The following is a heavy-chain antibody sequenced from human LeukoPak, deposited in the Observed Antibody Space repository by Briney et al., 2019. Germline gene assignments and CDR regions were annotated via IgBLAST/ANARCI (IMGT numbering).Heavy chain of an antibody. Sequence: PSETLSLTCSVSGGSITGSSYAWGWIRQPPTKGPEWIGNIDYSGTTHYNPSLKSRVTISINTSKSQFSLKLSSVTAADTAVYFCARGYSGSYSWEWYFDYWGQGTLVTVSS. D-gene: IGHD1-26*01. CDR3: ARGYSGSYSWEWYFDY. CDR2: IDYSGTT. V-gene: IGHV4-39*07. J-gene: IGHJ4*02. CDR1: GGSITGSSYA.